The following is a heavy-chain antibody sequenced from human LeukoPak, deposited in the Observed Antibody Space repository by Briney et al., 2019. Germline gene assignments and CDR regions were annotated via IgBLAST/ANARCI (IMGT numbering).Heavy chain of an antibody. V-gene: IGHV3-21*01. J-gene: IGHJ4*02. CDR1: GFTFSSYT. CDR2: ISYSSSYI. D-gene: IGHD3-22*01. CDR3: ARDYYYSVDY. Sequence: GGSLRLSCAASGFTFSSYTMNWVRQAPGKGLEWVSSISYSSSYIYYADSVKGRFTISRDNAKSTIYLQMNSLRAEDTAVYYCARDYYYSVDYWGQGTLVTVSS.